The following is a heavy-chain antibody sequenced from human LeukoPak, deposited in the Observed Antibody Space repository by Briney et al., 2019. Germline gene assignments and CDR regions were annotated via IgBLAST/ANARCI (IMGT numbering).Heavy chain of an antibody. CDR1: GFTFSSYS. CDR3: AKDLRPYGSGRFDY. D-gene: IGHD3-10*01. CDR2: ISSSSSYI. J-gene: IGHJ4*02. V-gene: IGHV3-21*01. Sequence: GGSLRLSCAASGFTFSSYSMNWVRQAPGKGLEWVSSISSSSSYIYYADSLKGRFTVSRDNAKNSLFLQMDSLRAEDTAVYYCAKDLRPYGSGRFDYWGQGTLVTVSS.